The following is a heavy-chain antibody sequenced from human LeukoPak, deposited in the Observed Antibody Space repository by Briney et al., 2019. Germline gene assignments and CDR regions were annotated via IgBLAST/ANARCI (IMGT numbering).Heavy chain of an antibody. CDR3: ARDLKRGYSSGRYSWGTGSSNDY. CDR1: GYTFTGYY. D-gene: IGHD6-19*01. Sequence: ASVKVSCKASGYTFTGYYMHWVRQAPGQGLEWMGWINPNSGGTNYAQKFQGRATMTTDTSTSTAYMELRSLRSDDTAVYYCARDLKRGYSSGRYSWGTGSSNDYWGQGTLVTVSS. CDR2: INPNSGGT. V-gene: IGHV1-2*02. J-gene: IGHJ4*02.